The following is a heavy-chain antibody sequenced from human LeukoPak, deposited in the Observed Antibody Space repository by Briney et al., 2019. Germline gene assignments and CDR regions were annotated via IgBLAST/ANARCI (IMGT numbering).Heavy chain of an antibody. V-gene: IGHV4-4*07. CDR2: IYNSGTT. CDR3: ANSISMDFEY. J-gene: IGHJ4*02. D-gene: IGHD2/OR15-2a*01. CDR1: GGSDSSHY. Sequence: SETLSLTCTVSGGSDSSHYWHWIRQPAGKGLEWIGRIYNSGTTNYNPSLESRVTISIDRSKNQFSLKLTSVTAADTAVYYCANSISMDFEYWGQGTLVTVSS.